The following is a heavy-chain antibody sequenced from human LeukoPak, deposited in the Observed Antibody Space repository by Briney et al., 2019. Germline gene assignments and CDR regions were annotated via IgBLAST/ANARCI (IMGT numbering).Heavy chain of an antibody. D-gene: IGHD6-13*01. J-gene: IGHJ4*02. V-gene: IGHV4-31*03. CDR2: IYYSGST. CDR1: GGSISSGGYY. Sequence: SETLSLTCTVSGGSISSGGYYWSWIRQHPGKGLEWIGYIYYSGSTYYNPSLKSRVTISVDTSKNQFSLKLSSVTAADTAVYYYARDRAAGIDYWGQGTLVTVSS. CDR3: ARDRAAGIDY.